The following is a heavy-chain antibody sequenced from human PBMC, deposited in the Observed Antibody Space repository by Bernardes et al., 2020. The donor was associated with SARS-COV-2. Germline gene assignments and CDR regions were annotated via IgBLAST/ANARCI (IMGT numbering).Heavy chain of an antibody. Sequence: GAPLKVSSKFSRDSVTRYWIGWVGKMPGKGLEWMGIIYPGDSDTRYSPSFQGQVTISADKSISTAYLQWSSLKASDTAMYYCARSAYYDFWSGYTYYYYGMDVWGQGTTVTVSS. V-gene: IGHV5-51*01. CDR1: RDSVTRYW. D-gene: IGHD3-3*01. CDR2: IYPGDSDT. J-gene: IGHJ6*02. CDR3: ARSAYYDFWSGYTYYYYGMDV.